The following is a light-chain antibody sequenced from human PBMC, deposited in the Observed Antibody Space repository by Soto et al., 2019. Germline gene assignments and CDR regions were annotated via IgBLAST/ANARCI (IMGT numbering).Light chain of an antibody. Sequence: VLTQSPDTLSLPPGERATLSCRASQSISSYLAWYQQKPGQAPRLLIYGASTRATGIPARFSGSGSGTEFTLTINSLQSEDFAVYYCQQYNNWPRTFGQGTKVDI. CDR1: QSISSY. V-gene: IGKV3-15*01. CDR3: QQYNNWPRT. J-gene: IGKJ1*01. CDR2: GAS.